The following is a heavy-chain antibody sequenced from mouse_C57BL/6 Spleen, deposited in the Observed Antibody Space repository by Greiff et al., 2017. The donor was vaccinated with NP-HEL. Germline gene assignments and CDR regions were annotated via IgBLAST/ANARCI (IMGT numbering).Heavy chain of an antibody. CDR2: INPSSGYT. J-gene: IGHJ4*01. CDR1: GYTFTSYT. Sequence: VQLQQSGAELARPGASVKMSCKASGYTFTSYTMHWVKQRPGQGLEWIGYINPSSGYTKYTQKFKDKATMTADKSSSTAYMQLSSLTSEDSAVYYCAREDHYYAMDYWGQGTSVTVSS. CDR3: AREDHYYAMDY. V-gene: IGHV1-4*01.